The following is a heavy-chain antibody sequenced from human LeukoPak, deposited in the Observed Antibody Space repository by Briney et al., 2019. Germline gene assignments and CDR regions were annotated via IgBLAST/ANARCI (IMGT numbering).Heavy chain of an antibody. V-gene: IGHV3-48*03. D-gene: IGHD2-15*01. CDR3: ATSHDSAGND. CDR2: ISSSGSTI. J-gene: IGHJ4*02. Sequence: GGSLRLSCAASGFTFSSYEMNWVRQAPGKELEWVSYISSSGSTIYYADSVRGRFTISRDNAKNSLYLQMNSLTVEDTAVYYCATSHDSAGNDWGQGTLVTVSS. CDR1: GFTFSSYE.